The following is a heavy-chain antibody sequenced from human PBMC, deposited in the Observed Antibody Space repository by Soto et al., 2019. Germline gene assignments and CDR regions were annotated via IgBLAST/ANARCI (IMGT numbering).Heavy chain of an antibody. D-gene: IGHD5-18*01. Sequence: PSETLSLTCAVYGGSFSGYDWSWIRQPPGKGLEWIGEINHSGSTNYNPSLKSRVTISVDTSKNQFSLKLSSVTAADTAVYYCARRGEGSYGPYYYYYYMDVWGKGTTVTVSS. CDR1: GGSFSGYD. V-gene: IGHV4-34*01. CDR2: INHSGST. J-gene: IGHJ6*03. CDR3: ARRGEGSYGPYYYYYYMDV.